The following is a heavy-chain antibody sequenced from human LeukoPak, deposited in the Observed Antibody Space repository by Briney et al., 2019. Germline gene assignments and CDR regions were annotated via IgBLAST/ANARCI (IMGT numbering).Heavy chain of an antibody. CDR1: GFTFSSYA. CDR2: ISGSGGST. D-gene: IGHD3-22*01. Sequence: AGGSLRLSCAASGFTFSSYAMSWVRQAPGKGLEWVSAISGSGGSTYYADSVKGRFTIFRDNSKNTLYPQMNSLRAEDTAVYYCARKNYYDSSGHMEWGQGTLVTVSS. V-gene: IGHV3-23*01. CDR3: ARKNYYDSSGHME. J-gene: IGHJ4*02.